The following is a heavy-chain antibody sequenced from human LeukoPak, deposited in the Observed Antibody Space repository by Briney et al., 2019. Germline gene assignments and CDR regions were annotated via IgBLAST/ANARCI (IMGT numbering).Heavy chain of an antibody. D-gene: IGHD2-2*01. J-gene: IGHJ4*02. CDR1: GGSFSGYY. CDR2: INHSGST. V-gene: IGHV4-34*01. Sequence: PSETLSLTCAVYGGSFSGYYWSWIRQPPGKGLEWIGEINHSGSTNYNPSLKSRVTISVDTSKSQFSLKLSSVTAADTAVYYCARVPYRRTFDYWGQGTLVTVSS. CDR3: ARVPYRRTFDY.